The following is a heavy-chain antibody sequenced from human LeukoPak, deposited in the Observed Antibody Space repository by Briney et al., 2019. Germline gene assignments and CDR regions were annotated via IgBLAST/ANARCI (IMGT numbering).Heavy chain of an antibody. CDR2: IKQDGSEK. D-gene: IGHD3-22*01. V-gene: IGHV3-7*04. CDR1: GFTFSSYW. Sequence: GGSLRLSCAASGFTFSSYWMHWVRQAPGKGLEWVANIKQDGSEKYYVDSVKGRFTISRDNAKNSLYLQMDSLRAEDTAVYYCARGYGYYYDSSGYYYYYYGMDVWGQGTTVTVSS. J-gene: IGHJ6*02. CDR3: ARGYGYYYDSSGYYYYYYGMDV.